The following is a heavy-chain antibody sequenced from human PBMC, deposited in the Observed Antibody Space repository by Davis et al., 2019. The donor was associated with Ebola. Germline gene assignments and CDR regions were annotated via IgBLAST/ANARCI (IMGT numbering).Heavy chain of an antibody. CDR1: GYTFSSYD. D-gene: IGHD6-19*01. V-gene: IGHV1-8*01. CDR2: MNSNSGNT. J-gene: IGHJ4*02. Sequence: ASVKVSCKASGYTFSSYDVIWVRQATGQGLEGMGWMNSNSGNTGYAQKFQGRVTMTRNTSMSTAYMELSSLRSEDTAIYYCTRGPVAGTVDYWGQGTLVTVSS. CDR3: TRGPVAGTVDY.